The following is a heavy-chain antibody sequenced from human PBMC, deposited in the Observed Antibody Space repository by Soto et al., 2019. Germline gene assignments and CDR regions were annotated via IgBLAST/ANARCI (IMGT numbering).Heavy chain of an antibody. D-gene: IGHD1-26*01. CDR3: ARATPIVGVVKYFDY. J-gene: IGHJ4*02. CDR1: GGSFSGYY. V-gene: IGHV4-34*01. Sequence: QVQLQQWGAGLLKPSETLSLTCAVYGGSFSGYYWSWIRQPPGKGLEWIGEINHSGSTNYNPSLKSRVTISVDTSKNQFSLKLSSVAAADTAVYYCARATPIVGVVKYFDYWGQGTLVTVSS. CDR2: INHSGST.